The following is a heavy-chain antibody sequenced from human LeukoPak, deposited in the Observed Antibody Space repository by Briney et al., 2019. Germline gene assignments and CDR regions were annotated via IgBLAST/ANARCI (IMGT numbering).Heavy chain of an antibody. V-gene: IGHV1-2*06. CDR1: GYTFTGYY. CDR3: ARDYCGGDCFPDY. J-gene: IGHJ4*02. D-gene: IGHD2-21*01. Sequence: ASVKVSCKASGYTFTGYYVHWVRQAPGQGLEWMGRINPNSGDTNYAQMFQGRVTMTRDTSISTAYMELSRLRSDGTAVYYCARDYCGGDCFPDYWGQGTLVTVSS. CDR2: INPNSGDT.